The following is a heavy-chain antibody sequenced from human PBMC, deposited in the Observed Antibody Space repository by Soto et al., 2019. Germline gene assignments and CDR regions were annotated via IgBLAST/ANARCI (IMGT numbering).Heavy chain of an antibody. D-gene: IGHD6-6*01. CDR1: GFTFSRYD. V-gene: IGHV3-13*04. Sequence: EVQVVESGGGLVQLGGSLRLSCAASGFTFSRYDMHWVRQATGRGLEWVSGIGTSGDTYYAGSVKGRFTISRENAKNSVYLQMNSLRAGDTAVYYCSRGALGFDPWGQGTLVAVSS. CDR3: SRGALGFDP. CDR2: IGTSGDT. J-gene: IGHJ5*02.